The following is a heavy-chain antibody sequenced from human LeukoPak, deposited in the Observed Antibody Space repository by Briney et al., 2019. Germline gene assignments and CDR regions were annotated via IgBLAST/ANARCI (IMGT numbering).Heavy chain of an antibody. J-gene: IGHJ4*02. Sequence: SETLSLTCTVSGGSISSGDYYWSWIRQPPGKGLEWIGYIYYSGSTYYNPSLKSRVTISVDTSKNQFSLRLSSVTAADTAVYYCARRFDDGNFDYWGQGTLVTVSS. D-gene: IGHD5-24*01. CDR1: GGSISSGDYY. CDR2: IYYSGST. V-gene: IGHV4-30-4*08. CDR3: ARRFDDGNFDY.